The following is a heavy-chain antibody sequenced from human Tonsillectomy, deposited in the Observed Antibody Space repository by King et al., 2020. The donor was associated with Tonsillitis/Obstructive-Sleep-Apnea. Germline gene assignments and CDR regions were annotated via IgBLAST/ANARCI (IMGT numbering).Heavy chain of an antibody. Sequence: VQLVESGGGVVQPGRSLRLSCAASGFTFNSYGMHWVRQAPGKGLEWVALISYDGSSKYHADSVKGRFTISRDNSKNTLYLQMNSLRAEDTAVYYCAKDLDYGDYYYTMDVWGQGTTVTVSS. D-gene: IGHD4-17*01. CDR3: AKDLDYGDYYYTMDV. CDR1: GFTFNSYG. V-gene: IGHV3-30*18. CDR2: ISYDGSSK. J-gene: IGHJ6*02.